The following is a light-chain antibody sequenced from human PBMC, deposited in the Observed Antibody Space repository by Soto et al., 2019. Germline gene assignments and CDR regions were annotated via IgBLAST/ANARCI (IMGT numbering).Light chain of an antibody. CDR1: QSVSSSY. J-gene: IGKJ2*01. CDR3: HQYGSFVYT. CDR2: GAS. V-gene: IGKV3-20*01. Sequence: EIVLTQSPGTLSLSPGERATLSCRASQSVSSSYLAWYQQKPGQAPRLLIYGASSRATGIPDRFSGSGSGTDFTLTISRLEPEDFAVYYCHQYGSFVYTFGQGTKLEIK.